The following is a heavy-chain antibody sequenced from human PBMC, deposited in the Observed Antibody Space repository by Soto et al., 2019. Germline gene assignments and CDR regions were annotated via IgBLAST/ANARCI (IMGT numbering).Heavy chain of an antibody. CDR3: AREVVHYGRRGNWFDP. D-gene: IGHD2-15*01. Sequence: SETLSLTCTVSGGSISSYYWSWIRQPPGKGLEWIGYIYYSGSTNYNPSLKSRVTISVDTSKNQFSLKLSSVTAADTAVYYCAREVVHYGRRGNWFDPWGQGTLVT. V-gene: IGHV4-59*01. CDR1: GGSISSYY. J-gene: IGHJ5*02. CDR2: IYYSGST.